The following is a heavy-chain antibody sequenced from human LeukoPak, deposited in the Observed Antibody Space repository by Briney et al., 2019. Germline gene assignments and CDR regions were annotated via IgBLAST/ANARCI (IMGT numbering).Heavy chain of an antibody. V-gene: IGHV3-15*01. CDR3: TTDLGYYDSSGYNFDY. Sequence: KTGGSLRLSCAASGFTFRNAWMSWVRQAPGKGLEWVGRIKSKTDGGTTDYAAPVKGRFTISRDDSKNTLYLQMNSLKTEDTAVYYCTTDLGYYDSSGYNFDYWGQGTLVTVSS. CDR1: GFTFRNAW. CDR2: IKSKTDGGTT. J-gene: IGHJ4*02. D-gene: IGHD3-22*01.